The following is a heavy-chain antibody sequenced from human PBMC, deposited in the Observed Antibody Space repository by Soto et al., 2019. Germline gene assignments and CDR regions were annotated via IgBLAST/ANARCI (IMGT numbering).Heavy chain of an antibody. J-gene: IGHJ4*02. D-gene: IGHD3-22*01. CDR2: IYYSGST. CDR3: ARDYDSSGDY. V-gene: IGHV4-39*01. CDR1: VGSISTSSYY. Sequence: QLQLQESGPGLVKHSETLSLTGAVPVGSISTSSYYWGWIRHPPGKGLEWIGSIYYSGSTYYNPSLKSRVTISVDTSKNQFSLKLSSVTAADTAVYYCARDYDSSGDYWGQGTLVTVSS.